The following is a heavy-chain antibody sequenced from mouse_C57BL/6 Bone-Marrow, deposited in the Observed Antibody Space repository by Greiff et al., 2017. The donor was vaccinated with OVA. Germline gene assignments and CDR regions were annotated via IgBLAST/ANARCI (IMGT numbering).Heavy chain of an antibody. CDR3: ARGLTGTGFAY. V-gene: IGHV5-6*01. D-gene: IGHD4-1*01. CDR1: GFTFSSYG. Sequence: EVQLQQSGGDLVKPGGSLKLSCAASGFTFSSYGMSWVRQTPDKRLEWVATISSGGSYTYYPDSVKGRFTISRDNAKNTLYLQMSSLKSEDTAMYYCARGLTGTGFAYWGQGTLVTVSA. J-gene: IGHJ3*01. CDR2: ISSGGSYT.